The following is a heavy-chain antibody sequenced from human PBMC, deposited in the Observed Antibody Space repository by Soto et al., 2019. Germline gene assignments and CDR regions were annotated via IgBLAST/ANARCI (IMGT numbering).Heavy chain of an antibody. CDR2: IGPRGRDT. CDR1: GFTINSHA. CDR3: AILGGTYYAFDF. D-gene: IGHD1-26*01. V-gene: IGHV3-23*01. Sequence: GGSLRLSCAVSGFTINSHAMGWVRQTPEKGLEWVSAIGPRGRDTYYVDSVKGRFIISRDNSKNTVSLQMNSLRAEDTAVYYCAILGGTYYAFDFWGQGTLVTVSS. J-gene: IGHJ3*01.